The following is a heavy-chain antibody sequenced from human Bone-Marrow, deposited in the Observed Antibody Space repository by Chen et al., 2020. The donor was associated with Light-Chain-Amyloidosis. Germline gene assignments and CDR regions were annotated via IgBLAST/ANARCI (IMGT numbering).Heavy chain of an antibody. D-gene: IGHD6-19*01. CDR3: ARDISPGIAVSGPYGMDV. V-gene: IGHV1-2*02. CDR2: VNPNNGGI. CDR1: GFTFTGYY. J-gene: IGHJ6*02. Sequence: QVQLVQSGAELRKPGAAVKGSGKASGFTFTGYYLDWVRQAPGQGLEWVGWVNPNNGGINYAQQFQDRVSMTRHTTVSTVYMELRRLTSDDTAVYFCARDISPGIAVSGPYGMDVWGQGTTVTVSS.